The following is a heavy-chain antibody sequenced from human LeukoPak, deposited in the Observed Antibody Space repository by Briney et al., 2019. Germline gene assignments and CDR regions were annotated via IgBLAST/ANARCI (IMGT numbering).Heavy chain of an antibody. Sequence: PGGSLRLSCAASGFTFSSYGMNWVRQAPGKGLEWVSYISSSGSTIYYADSVKGRFTISRDNAKNSLYLQMNSLRAEDTAVYYCARDAYPYSAYDYWGQGTLVTVSS. CDR2: ISSSGSTI. D-gene: IGHD2-21*01. J-gene: IGHJ4*02. CDR1: GFTFSSYG. V-gene: IGHV3-48*03. CDR3: ARDAYPYSAYDY.